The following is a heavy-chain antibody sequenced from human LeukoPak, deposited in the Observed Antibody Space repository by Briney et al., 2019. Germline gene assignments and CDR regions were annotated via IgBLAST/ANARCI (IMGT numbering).Heavy chain of an antibody. D-gene: IGHD3-22*01. CDR2: IRSKAYGGTP. Sequence: GGSLRLTCVASGFTFTNAWMSWVRQAPGKGLEWVARIRSKAYGGTPEYAAPVQGRFTISRDDSRATLYLQMNSLRAEDTAVYYCARDLYYDSSGSPEGTVYWGQGTLVTVSS. CDR1: GFTFTNAW. CDR3: ARDLYYDSSGSPEGTVY. J-gene: IGHJ4*02. V-gene: IGHV3-15*01.